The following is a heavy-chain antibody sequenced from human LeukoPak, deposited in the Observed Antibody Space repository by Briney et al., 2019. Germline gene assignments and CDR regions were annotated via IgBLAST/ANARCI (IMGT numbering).Heavy chain of an antibody. V-gene: IGHV1-18*01. D-gene: IGHD3-22*01. Sequence: GASVKVSCTASGYTFTSYGISWVRQAPGQGLEWMGWISAYNGNTNYAQKLQGRVTMTTDTSTSTAYMELRSLRSDDTAVYYCARVRGPTYYYDSSGAFDIWGQGTMVTVSS. J-gene: IGHJ3*02. CDR1: GYTFTSYG. CDR2: ISAYNGNT. CDR3: ARVRGPTYYYDSSGAFDI.